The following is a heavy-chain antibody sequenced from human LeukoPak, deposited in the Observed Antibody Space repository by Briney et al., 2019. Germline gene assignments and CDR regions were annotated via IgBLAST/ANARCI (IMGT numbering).Heavy chain of an antibody. V-gene: IGHV1-69*05. D-gene: IGHD3-22*01. CDR2: IIPIFGTA. J-gene: IGHJ4*02. Sequence: SVKVSCKASGGTFSSYAISWVRQAPGQGLEWMGGIIPIFGTANYAQKFQGRVTITTDESTSTAYMELSSLGSEDTAVYYCARGRYDSSGYYSENYYFDYWGQGTLVTVSS. CDR3: ARGRYDSSGYYSENYYFDY. CDR1: GGTFSSYA.